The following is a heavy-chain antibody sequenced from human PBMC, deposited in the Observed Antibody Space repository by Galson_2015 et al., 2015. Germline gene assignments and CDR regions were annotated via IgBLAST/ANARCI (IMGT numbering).Heavy chain of an antibody. CDR1: GFTFSRYR. CDR3: ARESLPPDDYYYYYGMDV. V-gene: IGHV3-48*02. J-gene: IGHJ6*02. Sequence: SLRLSCAASGFTFSRYRMNWVRQAPGKGLEWVSYISTGSGSIYYADSVKGRFTISRDNAKDSLYLQMNSLRDEDTAVYYCARESLPPDDYYYYYGMDVWGQGATVTVSS. CDR2: ISTGSGSI.